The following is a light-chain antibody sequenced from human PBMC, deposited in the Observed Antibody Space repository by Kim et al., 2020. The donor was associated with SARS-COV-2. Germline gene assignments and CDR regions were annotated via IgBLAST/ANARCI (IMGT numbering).Light chain of an antibody. CDR2: AAS. J-gene: IGKJ2*01. Sequence: IQLTQSPSYLSASVGDRVTITCRASQDISSYLAWYQQKPGKAPKLLIYAASTLQSGVPSRFSGSGSGTDFTLTISSLQPEDFATYYCQQLNSYPRTFGQGTKLEI. V-gene: IGKV1-9*01. CDR1: QDISSY. CDR3: QQLNSYPRT.